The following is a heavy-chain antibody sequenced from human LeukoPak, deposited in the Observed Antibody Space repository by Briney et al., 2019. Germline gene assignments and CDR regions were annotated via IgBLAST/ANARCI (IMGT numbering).Heavy chain of an antibody. Sequence: SETLSLTCAVSAGSFSSDTWWSWARQPPGKGLEWIGQISHSGSTIYIPSLKSRVTISIDKSKNQISLTLNSVTAADTAVYYCARVWGGEFYHYMDVWGKGTTVTISS. CDR3: ARVWGGEFYHYMDV. V-gene: IGHV4-4*02. CDR1: AGSFSSDTW. CDR2: ISHSGST. D-gene: IGHD3-10*01. J-gene: IGHJ6*03.